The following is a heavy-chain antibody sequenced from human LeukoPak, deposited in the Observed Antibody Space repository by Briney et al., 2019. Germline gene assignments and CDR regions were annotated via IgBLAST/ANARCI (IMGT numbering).Heavy chain of an antibody. CDR1: GGSISSGDYY. J-gene: IGHJ6*02. CDR2: IYYSGST. D-gene: IGHD3-10*01. Sequence: SETLSLTCTVSGGSISSGDYYWSWIRQPPGKGLEWIGYIYYSGSTYYNPSLKSRVTISVDTSKNQFSLKLSSVTAADTAVYYCARDRETMVRGVKDCYYYGMDVWGQGTTVTVSS. CDR3: ARDRETMVRGVKDCYYYGMDV. V-gene: IGHV4-30-4*01.